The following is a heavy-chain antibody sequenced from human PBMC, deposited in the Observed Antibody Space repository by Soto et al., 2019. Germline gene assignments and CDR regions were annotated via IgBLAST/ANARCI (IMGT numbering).Heavy chain of an antibody. D-gene: IGHD6-13*01. CDR1: GGSFSGYY. J-gene: IGHJ3*02. V-gene: IGHV4-34*01. Sequence: PSETLSLTCAVYGGSFSGYYWSWIRQPPGKGLEWIGEINHSGSTNYNPSLKSRVTISVDTSKNQFSLKLSSVTAADTAVYYCARVSSWDDAFDIWGQGTMVTVSS. CDR2: INHSGST. CDR3: ARVSSWDDAFDI.